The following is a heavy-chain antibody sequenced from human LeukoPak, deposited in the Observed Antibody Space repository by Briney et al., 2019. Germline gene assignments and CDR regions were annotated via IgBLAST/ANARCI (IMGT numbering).Heavy chain of an antibody. CDR2: INTDGSST. CDR1: GFTLSSYA. J-gene: IGHJ4*02. Sequence: PGGSLRLSCAASGFTLSSYAMSWVRQAPGKGLVWVSRINTDGSSTSDADSVKGRFTISRDNAKNTLYLQMNSLRAEDTAVYYCAREVAAAGTLWLDYWGQGTLVTVSS. CDR3: AREVAAAGTLWLDY. D-gene: IGHD6-13*01. V-gene: IGHV3-74*01.